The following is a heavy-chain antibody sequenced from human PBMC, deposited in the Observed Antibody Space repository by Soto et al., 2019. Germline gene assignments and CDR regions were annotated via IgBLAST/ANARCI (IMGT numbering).Heavy chain of an antibody. CDR2: IKQDGSEK. Sequence: EVQLVGSGGGLVQPGGSLRLSCVASGFTFRTYWMTWVRQAPGKGLEWVANIKQDGSEKYYVDSERGRFAISRDNAKDSLYLQMNSLRVEDTAVYYCARDGLYCTYANCRGDAYDVWDQGTMVTVSS. D-gene: IGHD2-8*01. V-gene: IGHV3-7*04. CDR3: ARDGLYCTYANCRGDAYDV. J-gene: IGHJ3*01. CDR1: GFTFRTYW.